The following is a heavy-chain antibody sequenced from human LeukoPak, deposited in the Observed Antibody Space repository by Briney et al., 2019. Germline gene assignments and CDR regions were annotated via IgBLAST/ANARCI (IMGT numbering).Heavy chain of an antibody. J-gene: IGHJ3*02. CDR2: IYTSGST. V-gene: IGHV4-4*07. Sequence: SETLSLTCTVSGGSINTYYWSWIRQPAGKGLEWIGRIYTSGSTNYNPSLKSRVTMSIDTSKNQFSLKLSSVTAADTAVYYCARRYCSSTSCYDAFDIWGQGTMVTVSS. D-gene: IGHD2-2*01. CDR1: GGSINTYY. CDR3: ARRYCSSTSCYDAFDI.